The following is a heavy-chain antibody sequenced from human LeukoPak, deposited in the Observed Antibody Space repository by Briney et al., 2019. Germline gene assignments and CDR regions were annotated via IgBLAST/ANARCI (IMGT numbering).Heavy chain of an antibody. CDR2: SSNSSSYI. Sequence: GGSLRLTCAASGFTFSSYSMNWVRQAPGKGLEWISSSSNSSSYIYYADSVKGRFTISRDNAKISLYLQMNSLRAEDTAVYYCARDPTVETATTPMKSYYMDVWGKGTTVTVSS. V-gene: IGHV3-21*01. D-gene: IGHD5-24*01. CDR3: ARDPTVETATTPMKSYYMDV. CDR1: GFTFSSYS. J-gene: IGHJ6*03.